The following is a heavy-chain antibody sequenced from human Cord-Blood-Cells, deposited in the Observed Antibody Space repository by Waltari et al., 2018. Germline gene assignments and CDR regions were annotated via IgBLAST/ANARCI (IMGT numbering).Heavy chain of an antibody. J-gene: IGHJ5*02. CDR1: GYTLTELS. V-gene: IGHV1-24*01. Sequence: QVQLVQSGAEVKKPGASVKVSCKVSGYTLTELSMHWVRQAPGKGLVWMGGFDPEDGETIYAQKFQGRVTMTEDTSTDTAYMELSSLRSEDTAVYYCATVARIRHRGYGDYIIGFDPWGQGTLVTVSS. D-gene: IGHD4-17*01. CDR2: FDPEDGET. CDR3: ATVARIRHRGYGDYIIGFDP.